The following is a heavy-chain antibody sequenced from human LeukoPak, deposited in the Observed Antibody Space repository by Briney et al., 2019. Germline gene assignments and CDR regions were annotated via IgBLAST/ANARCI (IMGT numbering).Heavy chain of an antibody. J-gene: IGHJ2*01. CDR2: ISHSGTT. CDR3: ARAVQNWYCDP. CDR1: GGSFSGYY. V-gene: IGHV4-34*01. Sequence: SETLSLTCPVYGGSFSGYYWIWIRQPPGKGLEWIGEISHSGTTHYNPSLKSRVTISLDTSKNQFSLKLTSVIAADTAVYCCARAVQNWYCDPWGRGTLVTVSS.